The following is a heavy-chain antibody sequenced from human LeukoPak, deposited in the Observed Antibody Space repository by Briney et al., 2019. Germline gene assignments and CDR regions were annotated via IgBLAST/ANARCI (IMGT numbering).Heavy chain of an antibody. Sequence: PGGSLRLSCAASGFSFSSYDMHWVRQAPGKGLEWVTIIWYGGSDKYYGDSVRGRFTVSRDNLKNTLYLQMNTLRVEDTAVYYCARDLNREDFDYWGQGALVVVSS. CDR3: ARDLNREDFDY. D-gene: IGHD3-9*01. CDR2: IWYGGSDK. J-gene: IGHJ4*02. V-gene: IGHV3-33*01. CDR1: GFSFSSYD.